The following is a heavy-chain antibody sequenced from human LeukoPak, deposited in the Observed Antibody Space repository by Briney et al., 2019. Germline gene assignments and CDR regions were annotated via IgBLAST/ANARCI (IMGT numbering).Heavy chain of an antibody. CDR3: ARGTMVRGVRAWFDP. D-gene: IGHD3-10*01. V-gene: IGHV1-69*06. CDR2: SRPIFGTE. CDR1: GGTFSSYA. J-gene: IGHJ5*02. Sequence: SVTVSCKASGGTFSSYAISWVREPPGQGHEWVGGSRPIFGTENDAQEFHGRVTITADKTTSTAYMELSSVRSEDTAVYYYARGTMVRGVRAWFDPWGQGTLVTVSS.